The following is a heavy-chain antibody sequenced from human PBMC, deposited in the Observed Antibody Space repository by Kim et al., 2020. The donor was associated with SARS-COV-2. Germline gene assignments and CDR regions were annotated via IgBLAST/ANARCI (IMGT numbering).Heavy chain of an antibody. CDR3: ARGGSYYDISFGAFDI. Sequence: SETLSLTCAVSGGSISSSNWWSWVRQPPGKGLEWIGEIYHSGSTNYNPSLKSRVTISVDKSKNQFSLKLSSVTAADTAVYYCARGGSYYDISFGAFDIWGQGTMVTVSS. J-gene: IGHJ3*02. CDR1: GGSISSSNW. V-gene: IGHV4-4*02. CDR2: IYHSGST. D-gene: IGHD3-9*01.